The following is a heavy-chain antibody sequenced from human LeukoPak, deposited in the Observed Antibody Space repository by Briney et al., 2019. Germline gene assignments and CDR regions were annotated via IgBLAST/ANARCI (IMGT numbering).Heavy chain of an antibody. D-gene: IGHD2-15*01. J-gene: IGHJ4*02. CDR1: GFTFSSYV. Sequence: GGSLRLSCAASGFTFSSYVMHWVRQAPGKGLEWVAIISYDGSNEYYADSVKGRFTISRDNSKNTLYLQMNSLRAADTAVYYCARDRRMVAASPVDYWGQGTLVTVSS. CDR2: ISYDGSNE. CDR3: ARDRRMVAASPVDY. V-gene: IGHV3-30*04.